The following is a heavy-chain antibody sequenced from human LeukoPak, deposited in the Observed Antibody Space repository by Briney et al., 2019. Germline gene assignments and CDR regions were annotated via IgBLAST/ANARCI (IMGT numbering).Heavy chain of an antibody. Sequence: ASVEVSCKASGYTFTSYDINWVRQATGQGFEWMGWMNPNSGNTGYAQKFQGRVTMTRNTSISTAYMDLSSLRSEDAAVYYCARRVAAAGTFWFDPWGQGTLVTVSS. D-gene: IGHD6-13*01. J-gene: IGHJ5*02. CDR1: GYTFTSYD. CDR3: ARRVAAAGTFWFDP. V-gene: IGHV1-8*01. CDR2: MNPNSGNT.